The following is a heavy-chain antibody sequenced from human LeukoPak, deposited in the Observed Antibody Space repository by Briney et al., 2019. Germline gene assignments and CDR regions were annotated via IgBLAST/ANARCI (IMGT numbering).Heavy chain of an antibody. CDR1: GGSISSSNW. CDR3: ANKPSWIQQNTGDAFDI. J-gene: IGHJ3*02. Sequence: SETLSLTCAVSGGSISSSNWWSWVRQPPGKGLEWIGEIYHSGSTNYNPSLKSRVTISVDKSKNQFSLKLSSVTATDTAVYYCANKPSWIQQNTGDAFDIWGQGTMVTVSS. V-gene: IGHV4-4*02. CDR2: IYHSGST. D-gene: IGHD5-18*01.